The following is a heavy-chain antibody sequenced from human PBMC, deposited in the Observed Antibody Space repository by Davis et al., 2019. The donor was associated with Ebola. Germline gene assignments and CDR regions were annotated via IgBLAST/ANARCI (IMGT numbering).Heavy chain of an antibody. CDR3: AKSDYDTITRGADY. Sequence: GESLKISCAASGFTFSSYAMSWVRQAPGRGLEWVSSISGSGASTYYADSVKGRFTISRDNAKNSLYLQMNSLRPEDTAFYYCAKSDYDTITRGADYWGQGTLVTVSS. J-gene: IGHJ4*02. CDR2: ISGSGAST. CDR1: GFTFSSYA. V-gene: IGHV3-23*01. D-gene: IGHD4-17*01.